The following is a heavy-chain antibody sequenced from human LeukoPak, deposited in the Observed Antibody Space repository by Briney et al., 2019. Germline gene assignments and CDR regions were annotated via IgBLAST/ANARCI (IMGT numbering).Heavy chain of an antibody. J-gene: IGHJ4*02. CDR1: GDSISSYY. D-gene: IGHD3-10*01. Sequence: SETLSLTCTVSGDSISSYYWSWIRQPAGKGLEWIGRIHTSGSTNHNPSLTSRVTMSVDTSKNQFSLKLTSVTAADTAVYYCASPRGDYRYYFDYWGQGTLVTVPS. V-gene: IGHV4-4*07. CDR2: IHTSGST. CDR3: ASPRGDYRYYFDY.